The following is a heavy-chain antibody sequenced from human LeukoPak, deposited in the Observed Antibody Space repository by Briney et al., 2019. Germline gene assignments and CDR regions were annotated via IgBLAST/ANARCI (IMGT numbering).Heavy chain of an antibody. CDR2: IYHSGST. CDR1: GGSISSGGYS. J-gene: IGHJ4*02. V-gene: IGHV4-30-2*01. Sequence: SETLSLTCAVSGGSISSGGYSWSWIRQPPGKGLGWIGYIYHSGSTYYNPSLKSRVTISVDRSKNQFSLKLSSVTAADTAVYYCARTYPNSGSVDYWGQGTLVTVSS. CDR3: ARTYPNSGSVDY. D-gene: IGHD1-26*01.